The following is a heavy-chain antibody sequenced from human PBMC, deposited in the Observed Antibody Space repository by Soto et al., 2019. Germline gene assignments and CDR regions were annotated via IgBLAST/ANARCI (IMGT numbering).Heavy chain of an antibody. J-gene: IGHJ4*02. V-gene: IGHV3-15*01. D-gene: IGHD3-22*01. CDR2: IKSKNVGGTT. CDR3: TTDAGDDSSGYPSFGY. Sequence: EVQLVESGGGLAKPGGSLTLSCAASGFSFSNVWMSWVRQAPGKGLEWVGHIKSKNVGGTTDYTAPVRGRFTISRDDSKHTLYLQMNSLKTEDTGVYYCTTDAGDDSSGYPSFGYWGQGTLVTVSS. CDR1: GFSFSNVW.